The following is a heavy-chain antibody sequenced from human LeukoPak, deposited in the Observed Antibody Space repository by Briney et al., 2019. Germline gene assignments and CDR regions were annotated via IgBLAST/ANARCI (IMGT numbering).Heavy chain of an antibody. CDR1: GFTFSDYY. CDR3: ARRGTTYCTVDSCHPNWFDP. Sequence: PGGSLRLSCAASGFTFSDYYMTWIRQAPGRGLEWISYINGSSSDTNYADSVRGRFTISRDNAKNSLHLLMNSLRVEDTAVYYCARRGTTYCTVDSCHPNWFDPWGQGTLVTVSS. J-gene: IGHJ5*02. CDR2: INGSSSDT. V-gene: IGHV3-11*03. D-gene: IGHD2-15*01.